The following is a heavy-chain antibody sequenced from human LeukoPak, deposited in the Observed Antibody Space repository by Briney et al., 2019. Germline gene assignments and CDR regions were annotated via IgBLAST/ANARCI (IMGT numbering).Heavy chain of an antibody. D-gene: IGHD6-19*01. CDR3: ARHFLAVAGIEDYFDY. Sequence: KPSETLSLTCTVSGGSISSYYWSWIRQPPGKGLEWIGYIYYSGSTNYNPSLKSRVTISVDTSKNQFSLKLSSVTAADTAVYYCARHFLAVAGIEDYFDYWGQGTLVTVSS. J-gene: IGHJ4*02. CDR2: IYYSGST. V-gene: IGHV4-59*08. CDR1: GGSISSYY.